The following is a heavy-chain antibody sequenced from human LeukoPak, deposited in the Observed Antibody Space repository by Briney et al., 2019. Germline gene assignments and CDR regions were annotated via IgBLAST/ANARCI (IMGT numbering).Heavy chain of an antibody. CDR3: ARAPGTSYSSGWYNYYYYGMDV. J-gene: IGHJ6*02. V-gene: IGHV4-59*01. CDR2: IYYSGST. D-gene: IGHD6-19*01. CDR1: GGSISSYY. Sequence: SETLSLTCTVSGGSISSYYWSWIRQPPGKGLEWIGYIYYSGSTNYNPSLKSRVTISVDTSKNQFSLKLSSVTAADTAVYYCARAPGTSYSSGWYNYYYYGMDVWGQGTTVTVSS.